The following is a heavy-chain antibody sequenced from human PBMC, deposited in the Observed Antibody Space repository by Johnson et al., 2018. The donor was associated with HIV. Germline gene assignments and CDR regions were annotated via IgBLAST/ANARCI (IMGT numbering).Heavy chain of an antibody. CDR3: AKPPGDWAIRGDDAFDI. V-gene: IGHV3-7*01. J-gene: IGHJ3*02. CDR1: GFTFSSYW. CDR2: IKQDGSEK. D-gene: IGHD3-10*01. Sequence: VQLVESGGGLVQPGGSLRLSCAASGFTFSSYWMSWVRQAPGKGLEWVANIKQDGSEKYYVDSVKGRFTISRDNAKNSLYLQMNSLRAEDTAVYYCAKPPGDWAIRGDDAFDIWGQVTMVTVSS.